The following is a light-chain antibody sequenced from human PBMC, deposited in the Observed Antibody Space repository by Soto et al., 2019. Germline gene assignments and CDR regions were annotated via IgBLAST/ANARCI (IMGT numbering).Light chain of an antibody. CDR3: QQYSNWPLLS. J-gene: IGKJ4*01. V-gene: IGKV3-15*01. Sequence: EVVLTQSPATLSVSPGAGATLSCRASQSVGSNLAWYQQKPGQTPRVLIYGASTRAIGIPARFSGSGFGTEFTLTISSLQSEDFVVYYYQQYSNWPLLSFGGGTKVEIK. CDR1: QSVGSN. CDR2: GAS.